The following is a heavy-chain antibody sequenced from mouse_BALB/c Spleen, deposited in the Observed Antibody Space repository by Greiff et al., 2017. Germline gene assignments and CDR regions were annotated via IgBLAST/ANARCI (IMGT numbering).Heavy chain of an antibody. CDR3: ARGGESLLRPFDY. D-gene: IGHD1-2*01. CDR1: GFSLTSYG. Sequence: VMLVESGPGLVAPSQSLSITCTVSGFSLTSYGVHWVRQPPGKGLEWLGVIWAGGSTNYNSALMSRLSISKDNSKSQVFLKMNSLQTDDTAMYYCARGGESLLRPFDYWGQGTTLTVSS. CDR2: IWAGGST. V-gene: IGHV2-9*02. J-gene: IGHJ2*01.